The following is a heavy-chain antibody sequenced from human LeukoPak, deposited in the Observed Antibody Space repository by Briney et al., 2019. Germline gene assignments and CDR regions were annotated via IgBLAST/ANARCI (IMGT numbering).Heavy chain of an antibody. V-gene: IGHV3-23*01. CDR1: GFTFSNAW. CDR2: IIGSGDST. J-gene: IGHJ6*03. CDR3: AKGGYYYGSGSYYNEYYYYYMDV. D-gene: IGHD3-10*01. Sequence: GGSLRLSCAASGFTFSNAWMSWVRQAPGKGLEWVSAIIGSGDSTYYAASVKGRFTISRDNSKNMLYLQMISLRAEDKAVYYCAKGGYYYGSGSYYNEYYYYYMDVWGTGTTVTVSS.